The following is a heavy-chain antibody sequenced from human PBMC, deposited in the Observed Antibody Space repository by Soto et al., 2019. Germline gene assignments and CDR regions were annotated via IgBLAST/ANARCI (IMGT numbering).Heavy chain of an antibody. CDR1: GFTFSSYA. V-gene: IGHV3-30-3*01. CDR3: AREYYYYYGMDV. CDR2: ISYDGSNK. J-gene: IGHJ6*02. Sequence: QVQLVESGGGVVKPGRSLRLSCAASGFTFSSYAMHWVRQAPGKGLEWVAVISYDGSNKYYADSVKGRFTISRDNSKNTLYLQMNSLRAEDTAVYYCAREYYYYYGMDVWGQGTTVTVSS.